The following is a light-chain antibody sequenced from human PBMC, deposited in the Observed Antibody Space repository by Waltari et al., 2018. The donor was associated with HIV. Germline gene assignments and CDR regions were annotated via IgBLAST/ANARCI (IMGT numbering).Light chain of an antibody. CDR1: QNITSY. Sequence: DFQMTQSPSSLSASIGDRVTITCRASQNITSYLNWYQQKPGKAPKLLIYATSTLQSGVPSRFSASGSGTDFTLTISSLQPEDFATYYCQQSYSTPRTFGQGTKVEIK. V-gene: IGKV1-39*01. CDR3: QQSYSTPRT. J-gene: IGKJ1*01. CDR2: ATS.